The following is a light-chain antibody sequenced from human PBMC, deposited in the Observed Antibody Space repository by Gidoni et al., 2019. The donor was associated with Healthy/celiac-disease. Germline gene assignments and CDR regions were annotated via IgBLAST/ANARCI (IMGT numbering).Light chain of an antibody. V-gene: IGLV2-23*01. CDR2: EGS. Sequence: QSALTQPASVSWSPGQSITISCTGTRSDVGSYHLVSWYQQHPGKAPKLMIYEGSKRPSGVSNRFSGSKSGNTASLTISGLQAEDEADYYCCSYAGSRVFGGGTKLTVL. CDR1: RSDVGSYHL. CDR3: CSYAGSRV. J-gene: IGLJ3*02.